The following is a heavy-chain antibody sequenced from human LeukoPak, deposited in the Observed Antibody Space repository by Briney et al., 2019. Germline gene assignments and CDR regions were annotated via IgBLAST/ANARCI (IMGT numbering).Heavy chain of an antibody. CDR1: VFTSGEYA. D-gene: IGHD3-10*01. CDR2: IRSKAYGGTT. CDR3: TREAGLLWFGATYFDY. J-gene: IGHJ4*02. Sequence: GGSLRLSCTLSVFTSGEYAMSCVRQAPGKGVEGVGFIRSKAYGGTTEYAASVKGRFTISRDDSTSIDYLQMNSLKTEDTAVYYCTREAGLLWFGATYFDYWGQGTLVTVSS. V-gene: IGHV3-49*04.